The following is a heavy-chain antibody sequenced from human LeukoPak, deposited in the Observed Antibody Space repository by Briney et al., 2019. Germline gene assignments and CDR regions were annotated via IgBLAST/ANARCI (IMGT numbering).Heavy chain of an antibody. CDR3: ARGRGVAPFVY. CDR2: INHSGST. J-gene: IGHJ4*02. D-gene: IGHD5-12*01. Sequence: PSETLSLTCAVYGGSFSGYYWSWIRQPPGKGLEWIGEINHSGSTNYNPSLKSRVTISVDTSKNQFSLKMSSVTAGDTAVYYCARGRGVAPFVYWGEGTLVTVSP. CDR1: GGSFSGYY. V-gene: IGHV4-34*01.